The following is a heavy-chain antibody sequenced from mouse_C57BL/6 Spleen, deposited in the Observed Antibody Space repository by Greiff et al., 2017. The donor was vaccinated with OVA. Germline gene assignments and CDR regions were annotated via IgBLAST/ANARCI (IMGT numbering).Heavy chain of an antibody. CDR1: GYAFSSYW. J-gene: IGHJ2*01. CDR3: AKWLGY. CDR2: NYPGDGDI. Sequence: VKLMESGAELVKPGASVKISCKASGYAFSSYWMNWVEQRPGKGLEWIGQNYPGDGDINYNGKFKGKATLTADKSSSTAYMQLSSLTSEDSAVDYYAKWLGYWGQGTTLTVSS. D-gene: IGHD2-2*01. V-gene: IGHV1-80*01.